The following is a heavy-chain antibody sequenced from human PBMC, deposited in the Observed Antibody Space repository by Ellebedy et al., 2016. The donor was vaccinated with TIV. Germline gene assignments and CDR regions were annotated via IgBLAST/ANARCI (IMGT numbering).Heavy chain of an antibody. CDR2: IRAYNGNT. CDR3: ARAWRDGYNFPLGDY. CDR1: RYTFTSYG. J-gene: IGHJ4*02. V-gene: IGHV1-18*01. D-gene: IGHD5-24*01. Sequence: AASVKVSCQASRYTFTSYGISWVRQAPGQGLEWMGWIRAYNGNTNYAQKLQGRVTMTTDTSPSTADMELRSVRSDDTAVYYCARAWRDGYNFPLGDYWGQGTLVTVSS.